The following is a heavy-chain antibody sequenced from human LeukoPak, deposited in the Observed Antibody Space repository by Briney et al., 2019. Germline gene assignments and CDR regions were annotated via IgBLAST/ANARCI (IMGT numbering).Heavy chain of an antibody. D-gene: IGHD3-9*01. Sequence: GASVKVSCKTSGYSENFYGITRVRQVAGHGLEWMGWINRKSGGTNEAQKFHDRVTMTRYTSIRTAYMQVSRLRSDDTAVYYCARSPDILTGENFDYGGQGTLVTVSS. V-gene: IGHV1-2*02. J-gene: IGHJ4*02. CDR2: INRKSGGT. CDR3: ARSPDILTGENFDY. CDR1: GYSENFYG.